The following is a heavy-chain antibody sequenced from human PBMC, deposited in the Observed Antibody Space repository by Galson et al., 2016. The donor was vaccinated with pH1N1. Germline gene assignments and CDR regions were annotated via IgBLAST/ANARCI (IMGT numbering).Heavy chain of an antibody. D-gene: IGHD3-10*01. V-gene: IGHV4-34*01. J-gene: IGHJ4*02. CDR3: ARVDFGGKLGD. Sequence: LSLTCTVYGGSFSDYYWSWIRQPPGKGLEWIGEVNPSGSTIYNPSLNSRVIISADTSRNQFSLKLTSVTAADTAVCFCARVDFGGKLGDWGQGTQVTVSS. CDR2: VNPSGST. CDR1: GGSFSDYY.